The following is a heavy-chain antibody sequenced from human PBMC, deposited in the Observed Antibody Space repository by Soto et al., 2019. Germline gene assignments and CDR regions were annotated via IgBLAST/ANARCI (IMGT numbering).Heavy chain of an antibody. J-gene: IGHJ6*03. V-gene: IGHV3-13*01. CDR3: ARGPPCSGGTCEFYYYYYMDF. CDR1: GFTFSSYD. CDR2: IGTAGDT. Sequence: GGSLRLSCAASGFTFSSYDMHWVRQATGKGLEWVSAIGTAGDTYYPGSVKGRFTISRENAKNSLYLQMNSLRAGDTAVYYCARGPPCSGGTCEFYYYYYMDFWGKGTTVTVSS. D-gene: IGHD2-15*01.